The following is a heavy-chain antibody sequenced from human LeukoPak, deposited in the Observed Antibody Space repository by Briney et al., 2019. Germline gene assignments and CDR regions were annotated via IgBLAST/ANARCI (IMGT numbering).Heavy chain of an antibody. Sequence: SETLSLTCTVAGGSISSSTYNWGWIRQPPGKGLEWIGSVYYTGITYYNPSVESRVTVSVDTSKNHFSLELNSVTAADTGVYFCARQVRSPVVMFMDVWGKGTTVIVSS. D-gene: IGHD3-22*01. CDR3: ARQVRSPVVMFMDV. J-gene: IGHJ6*03. CDR2: VYYTGIT. CDR1: GGSISSSTYN. V-gene: IGHV4-39*01.